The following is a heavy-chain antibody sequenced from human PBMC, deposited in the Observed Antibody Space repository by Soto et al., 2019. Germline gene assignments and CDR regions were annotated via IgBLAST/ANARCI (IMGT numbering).Heavy chain of an antibody. CDR1: GYTFTGYY. CDR3: ARGSSSWYTDPSYYGMDV. Sequence: ASVKVSCKASGYTFTGYYMHWGRQAPGQRLEWMGWINPNSGGTNYAQKFQGRVTMTRDTSISTAYMELSRLRSDDTAVYYCARGSSSWYTDPSYYGMDVWGQGTTVTVSS. V-gene: IGHV1-2*02. D-gene: IGHD6-13*01. J-gene: IGHJ6*02. CDR2: INPNSGGT.